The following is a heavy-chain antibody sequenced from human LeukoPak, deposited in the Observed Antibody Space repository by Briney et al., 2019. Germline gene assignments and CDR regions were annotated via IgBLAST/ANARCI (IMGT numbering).Heavy chain of an antibody. V-gene: IGHV4-4*02. CDR2: IYHSGIT. CDR1: GGSISSGDYY. D-gene: IGHD5-18*01. Sequence: PSETLSLTCTVSGGSISSGDYYWSWVRQPPGKGLEWIGEIYHSGITNYNPSLKSRVTISVDKSKNQFSLRLSSVTAADTAVYYCARGPGGYSFWFDPWGQGTLVTVSS. J-gene: IGHJ5*02. CDR3: ARGPGGYSFWFDP.